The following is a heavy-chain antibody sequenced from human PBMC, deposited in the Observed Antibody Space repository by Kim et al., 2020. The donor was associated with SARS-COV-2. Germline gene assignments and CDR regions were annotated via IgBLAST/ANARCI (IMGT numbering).Heavy chain of an antibody. J-gene: IGHJ4*02. V-gene: IGHV4-39*01. CDR2: IYYSGST. D-gene: IGHD5-18*01. CDR3: ARFGTERGYSYGYSYFDY. Sequence: SETLSLTCTVSGGSISSSSYYWGWIRQPPGKGLEWIGSIYYSGSTYYNPSLKSRVTISVDTSKNQFSLKLSSVTAADTAVYYCARFGTERGYSYGYSYFDYWGQGTLVTVSS. CDR1: GGSISSSSYY.